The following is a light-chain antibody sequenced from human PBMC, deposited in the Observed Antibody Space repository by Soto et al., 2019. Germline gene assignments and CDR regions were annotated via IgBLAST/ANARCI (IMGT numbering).Light chain of an antibody. CDR3: SSYTSSSTRV. CDR1: SSDVGGYDY. J-gene: IGLJ2*01. Sequence: QSALTQPASVSGSPGQSITISCTGTSSDVGGYDYVSWYQQHPGKAPKLIIYYVSNRPSGVSTRFSCSKSVNTVSLAISGLPAEDEADYYCSSYTSSSTRVFGGGTKLTVL. CDR2: YVS. V-gene: IGLV2-14*01.